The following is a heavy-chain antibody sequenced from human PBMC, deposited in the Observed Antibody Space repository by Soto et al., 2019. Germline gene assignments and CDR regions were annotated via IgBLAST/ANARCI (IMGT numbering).Heavy chain of an antibody. V-gene: IGHV4-34*01. CDR3: ATMGTPATGLYFFDY. CDR1: GGSVSGYY. J-gene: IGHJ4*02. CDR2: INHSGST. D-gene: IGHD2-15*01. Sequence: PSETLSLTCAVYGGSVSGYYWTWIRQPPGTGLEWIGEINHSGSTNYNPSLKSRVTISVDTSKNQFSLKLTSVTAADTAVYYCATMGTPATGLYFFDYWGQGSLVTVSS.